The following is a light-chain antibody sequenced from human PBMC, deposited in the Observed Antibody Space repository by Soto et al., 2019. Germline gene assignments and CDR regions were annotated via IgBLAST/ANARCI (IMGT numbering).Light chain of an antibody. CDR3: CSFAGNYIYV. Sequence: HSALTQPRSVSGSPGQSVTISCTGTSSDVGGYNYVSWYLQHPGKAPKVMIYDVSKRPSGVPDRFSGSKSGNTASLTISGLQSEDEADYYCCSFAGNYIYVFGTGTKLTVL. CDR1: SSDVGGYNY. CDR2: DVS. J-gene: IGLJ1*01. V-gene: IGLV2-11*01.